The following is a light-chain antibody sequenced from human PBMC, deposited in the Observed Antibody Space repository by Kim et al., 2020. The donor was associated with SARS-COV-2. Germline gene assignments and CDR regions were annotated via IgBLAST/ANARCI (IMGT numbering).Light chain of an antibody. CDR3: ATWDDSLSGRV. CDR1: RSNIGINS. V-gene: IGLV1-47*01. J-gene: IGLJ3*02. Sequence: GHRVTISCSGSRSNIGINSVYWYKQLPGTAPKLLIYRNNQRPSGVPDRFSGSKSGTSASLAISGLRSEDEAEYYCATWDDSLSGRVFGGGTKLTVL. CDR2: RNN.